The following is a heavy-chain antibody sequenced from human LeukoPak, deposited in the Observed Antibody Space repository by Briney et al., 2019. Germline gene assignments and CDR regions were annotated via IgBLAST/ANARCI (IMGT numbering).Heavy chain of an antibody. J-gene: IGHJ4*02. Sequence: GGSLTLSCAASGFTFSGCAMHWVRQAPGKGLEWVAVISYDGSNKYYADSVKGRFTISRDNSKNTLYLQMNSLRAEDTAVYYCARDPHYYGSGSYYNLNYFDYWGQGTLVTVSS. D-gene: IGHD3-10*01. CDR3: ARDPHYYGSGSYYNLNYFDY. CDR1: GFTFSGCA. CDR2: ISYDGSNK. V-gene: IGHV3-30-3*01.